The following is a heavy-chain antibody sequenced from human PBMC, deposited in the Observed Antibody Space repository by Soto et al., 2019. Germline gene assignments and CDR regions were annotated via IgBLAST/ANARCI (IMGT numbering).Heavy chain of an antibody. V-gene: IGHV1-46*01. CDR1: GFTFTSFY. Sequence: GASVKVSCKASGFTFTSFYMHWVRQAPGQGPEWMGIMHPYGGSTGYAQKFQGRVTLTRDTSTRTDYMELSSLRSDDTAVYYCEILYYYDSGDYYSNYQYYGMDVWGQGTTVTVSS. J-gene: IGHJ6*02. D-gene: IGHD3-22*01. CDR3: EILYYYDSGDYYSNYQYYGMDV. CDR2: MHPYGGST.